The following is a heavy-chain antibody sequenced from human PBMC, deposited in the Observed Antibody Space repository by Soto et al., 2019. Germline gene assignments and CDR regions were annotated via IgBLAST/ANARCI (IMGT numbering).Heavy chain of an antibody. J-gene: IGHJ6*03. CDR2: INPNGGVT. Sequence: QVQLVQSGAEVRKPGASVTVSCRSSGDSFNDYYIHWVRQAPGQGFEWMGWINPNGGVTKYAQKFKGWVSMTRDTSIRTVYMQLSRLRSDDTAVYYCARESGGATATLGYYYFYMDVWGTGTTVTVSS. V-gene: IGHV1-2*04. CDR1: GDSFNDYY. CDR3: ARESGGATATLGYYYFYMDV. D-gene: IGHD5-12*01.